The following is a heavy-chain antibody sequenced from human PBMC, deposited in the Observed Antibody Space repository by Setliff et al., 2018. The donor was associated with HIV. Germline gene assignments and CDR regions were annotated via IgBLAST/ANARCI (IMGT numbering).Heavy chain of an antibody. CDR3: ARDWLVREIIAVYYFDH. CDR1: GFTFSDYY. D-gene: IGHD3-10*01. V-gene: IGHV3-11*01. Sequence: GSLRLSCAASGFTFSDYYMSWIRQAPRKGLEWVSYISSSGSTIYYADSVKGRFTISRDNAKNSLYLQMNSLRAEDTAMYYCARDWLVREIIAVYYFDHWGQGTLVTVSS. CDR2: ISSSGSTI. J-gene: IGHJ4*02.